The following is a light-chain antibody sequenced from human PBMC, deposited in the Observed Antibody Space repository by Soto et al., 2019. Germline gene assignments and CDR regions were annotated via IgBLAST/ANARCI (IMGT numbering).Light chain of an antibody. CDR1: QSVSSSY. Sequence: EIVLTQSPGTLSLSPGERATLSCRASQSVSSSYLAWYQQEPGQAPRLVIYGASSRATGIPDRFSGSGSGTDFTLSISRLEPEDSAVYYCQQFDTSQWTFGQGTKVEIK. J-gene: IGKJ1*01. CDR3: QQFDTSQWT. V-gene: IGKV3-20*01. CDR2: GAS.